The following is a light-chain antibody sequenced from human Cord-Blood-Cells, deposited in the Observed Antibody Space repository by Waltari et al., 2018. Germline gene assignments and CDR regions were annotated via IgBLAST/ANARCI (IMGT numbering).Light chain of an antibody. CDR3: QQYNSYSYT. J-gene: IGKJ2*01. CDR1: QSISSR. Sequence: DIQMTQSPSTLSAPVGDRVTITCRASQSISSRLAWYQQKPGKAPKLLIDKASSLESGVPSRFSGSGSGTEFTLTISSLQPDDFATYYCQQYNSYSYTFGQGTKLEIK. CDR2: KAS. V-gene: IGKV1-5*03.